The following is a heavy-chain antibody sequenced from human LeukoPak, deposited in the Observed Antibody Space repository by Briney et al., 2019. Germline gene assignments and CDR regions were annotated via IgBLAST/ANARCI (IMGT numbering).Heavy chain of an antibody. CDR2: ISWDSGST. CDR1: GFTFSSYS. Sequence: GGSLRLSFVASGFTFSSYSMNWVRQTPGKGLEWVSLISWDSGSTYYADSVKGRFTISRDNSKNSLYLQMNSLRAEDTAFYYCAKDIGYGSGSYLDYWGQGTLVTVSS. CDR3: AKDIGYGSGSYLDY. D-gene: IGHD3-10*01. J-gene: IGHJ4*02. V-gene: IGHV3-43D*03.